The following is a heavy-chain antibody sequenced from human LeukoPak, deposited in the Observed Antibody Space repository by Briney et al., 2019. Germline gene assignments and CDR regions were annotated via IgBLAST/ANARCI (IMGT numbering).Heavy chain of an antibody. CDR3: ARAVVPAARFDY. CDR2: IYYSGST. Sequence: SETLSLTCTVSGGSISSGDYYWSWIRQPPGKGLEWIGYIYYSGSTYYNPPLKSRVTISVDTSKNQFSLKLSSVTAADTAVYYCARAVVPAARFDYWGQGTLVTVSS. V-gene: IGHV4-30-4*08. D-gene: IGHD2-2*01. CDR1: GGSISSGDYY. J-gene: IGHJ4*02.